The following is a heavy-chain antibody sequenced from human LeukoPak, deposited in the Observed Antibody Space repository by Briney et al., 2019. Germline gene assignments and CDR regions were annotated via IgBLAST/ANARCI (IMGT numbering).Heavy chain of an antibody. V-gene: IGHV3-30*04. CDR2: ISYDGSNK. CDR3: ARQSRGSYYPYYYYYMDV. J-gene: IGHJ6*03. Sequence: GGSPRLSCAASGFTFSSYAMHWVRQAPGKGLEWVAVISYDGSNKYYADSVKGRFTISRDNSKNTLYLQMNSLRAEDTAVYYCARQSRGSYYPYYYYYMDVWGKGTTVTISS. D-gene: IGHD1-26*01. CDR1: GFTFSSYA.